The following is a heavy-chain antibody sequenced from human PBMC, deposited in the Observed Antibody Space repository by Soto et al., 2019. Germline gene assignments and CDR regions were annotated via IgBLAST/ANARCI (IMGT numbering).Heavy chain of an antibody. CDR2: INGDGSTT. J-gene: IGHJ5*01. CDR3: VSVTATSGWGAFDS. CDR1: GFTFSGYW. D-gene: IGHD6-19*01. Sequence: EVQLVESGGGLVQPGGSLRLSCAASGFTFSGYWVHWVRQAPGKGLVWVSRINGDGSTTRNADSVKGRFTISRDNAKNTLYLQMTRLLSEDTAVYYCVSVTATSGWGAFDSWGQGTLVTVSS. V-gene: IGHV3-74*01.